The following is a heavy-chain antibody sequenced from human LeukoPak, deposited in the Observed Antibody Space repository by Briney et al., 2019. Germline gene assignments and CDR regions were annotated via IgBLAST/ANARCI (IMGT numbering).Heavy chain of an antibody. V-gene: IGHV3-30*04. J-gene: IGHJ4*02. CDR1: GFTFSSYA. CDR3: ARGKGSFDY. CDR2: ISYDGSNK. Sequence: PGRSLRLSCAASGFTFSSYAMHWVRQAPGKGLEWVAVISYDGSNKYYADSVKGRFTISRDNSKNTLYLQMNSLRAEDTAVYYCARGKGSFDYWGQGTLVTVSS.